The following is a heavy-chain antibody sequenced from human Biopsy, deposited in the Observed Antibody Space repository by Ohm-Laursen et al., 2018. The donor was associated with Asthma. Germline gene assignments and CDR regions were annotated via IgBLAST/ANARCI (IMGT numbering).Heavy chain of an antibody. D-gene: IGHD1-1*01. CDR3: VRDGTDDAFDI. V-gene: IGHV3-30*01. J-gene: IGHJ3*02. CDR2: ISKDASTQ. CDR1: GFSFRNFA. Sequence: SLRLSCAASGFSFRNFAIHWVRQAPGKGLEWVGVISKDASTQDYADSVKGRFTMARDNSKNTLDLQMNSLREEDTAVYYCVRDGTDDAFDIWGQGTVVSVSS.